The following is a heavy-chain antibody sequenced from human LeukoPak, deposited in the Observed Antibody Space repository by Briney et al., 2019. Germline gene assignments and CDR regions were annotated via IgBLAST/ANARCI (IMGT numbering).Heavy chain of an antibody. J-gene: IGHJ4*02. D-gene: IGHD3-10*01. Sequence: PGGSLRLSCAASGFTVSGNYMSWVRQAPGKGLEWVSSISSSSSYISNADSVKGRFTISRDNAKNSLYLQMNSLRAEDTAVYYCVRGYYGSGSYPTFDCWGQGTLVSVSS. V-gene: IGHV3-21*01. CDR3: VRGYYGSGSYPTFDC. CDR2: ISSSSSYI. CDR1: GFTVSGNY.